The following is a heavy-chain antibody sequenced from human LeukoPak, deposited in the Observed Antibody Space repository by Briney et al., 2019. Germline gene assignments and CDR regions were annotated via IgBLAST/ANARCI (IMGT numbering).Heavy chain of an antibody. V-gene: IGHV3-33*01. D-gene: IGHD6-19*01. CDR3: AREAGIAVAGPGY. CDR2: IWYDGSNK. CDR1: GFTFSSYG. J-gene: IGHJ4*02. Sequence: PGGSLRLSCAASGFTFSSYGMHWVRQAPGKGLEWVAVIWYDGSNKYYADSVKGRFTISRDNSKNTLYLQMNSLRAEDTAVYYCAREAGIAVAGPGYWGQGTLVTVSS.